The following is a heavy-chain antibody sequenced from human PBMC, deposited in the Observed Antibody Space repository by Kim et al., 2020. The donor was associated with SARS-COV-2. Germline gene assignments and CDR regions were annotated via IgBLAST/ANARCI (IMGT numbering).Heavy chain of an antibody. Sequence: GGSLRLSCAASGFTFSDYSMNWVRQAPGKGLEWVSSISSSGSYIYYADSVKGRFTISRDNAENSLFLQMDSLRAEDTAVYYCARAGSSWYYFDYWGQGTLVTVSS. CDR3: ARAGSSWYYFDY. CDR2: ISSSGSYI. CDR1: GFTFSDYS. J-gene: IGHJ4*02. D-gene: IGHD6-13*01. V-gene: IGHV3-21*01.